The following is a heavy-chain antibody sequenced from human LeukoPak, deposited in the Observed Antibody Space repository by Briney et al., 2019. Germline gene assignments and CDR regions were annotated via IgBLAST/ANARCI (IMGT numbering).Heavy chain of an antibody. CDR1: GYTFTGYY. CDR2: INPNSGGT. J-gene: IGHJ1*01. CDR3: ARPSSEDQDFQH. V-gene: IGHV1-2*02. Sequence: ASVKVSFKASGYTFTGYYMHWVRQAPGQGLEWMGWINPNSGGTNYAQKFQGRVTMTRDTSISTAYMELSRLRSDDTAVYYCARPSSEDQDFQHWGQGTLVTVSS.